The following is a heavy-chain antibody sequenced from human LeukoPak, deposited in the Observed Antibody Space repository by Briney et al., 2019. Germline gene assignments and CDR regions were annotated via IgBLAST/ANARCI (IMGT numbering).Heavy chain of an antibody. CDR3: ARGQGATVPQVGKNWFDP. CDR2: VNEVGGT. V-gene: IGHV4-34*01. CDR1: IDSFSNYH. J-gene: IGHJ5*02. Sequence: SETLSLTCAVYIDSFSNYHWNWIRQTPSKGLEWIGEVNEVGGTNISPSLRNRVILSVDTSKNQFFLKLISVTVADTAVYYCARGQGATVPQVGKNWFDPWGQGILVTVSS. D-gene: IGHD1-26*01.